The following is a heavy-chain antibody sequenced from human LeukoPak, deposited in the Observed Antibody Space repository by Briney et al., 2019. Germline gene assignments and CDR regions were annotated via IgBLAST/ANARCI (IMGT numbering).Heavy chain of an antibody. D-gene: IGHD5-18*01. Sequence: SETQSLACTVSGGSISSYYWSWIRQPPGKGLEWIGYIYYSGSTNYNPSLKSRVTISVDTSKNQFSLKLSSVTAADTAVYYCARGSYYFDYWGQGTLVTVSS. V-gene: IGHV4-59*01. CDR2: IYYSGST. CDR3: ARGSYYFDY. CDR1: GGSISSYY. J-gene: IGHJ4*02.